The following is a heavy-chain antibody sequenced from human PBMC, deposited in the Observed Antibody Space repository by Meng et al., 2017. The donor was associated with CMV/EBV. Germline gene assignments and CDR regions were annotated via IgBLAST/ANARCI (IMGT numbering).Heavy chain of an antibody. CDR3: AKNGATTVTMCHFDY. CDR1: GFTFSSYG. CDR2: IRYDGSNK. Sequence: GGSLRLSCAASGFTFSSYGMHWVRQAPGRGLEWVAFIRYDGSNKYYADSVKGRFTISRDNSKNTLYLQMNSLRAEDTAVYYCAKNGATTVTMCHFDYWGQGTLVTVSS. J-gene: IGHJ4*02. D-gene: IGHD4-11*01. V-gene: IGHV3-30*02.